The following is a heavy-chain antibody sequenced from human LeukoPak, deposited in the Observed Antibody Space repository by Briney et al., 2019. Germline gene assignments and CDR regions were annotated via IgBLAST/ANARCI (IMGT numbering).Heavy chain of an antibody. CDR1: GGSISGSSYY. CDR2: IYYTGST. CDR3: ARRWDISAPFAYDY. D-gene: IGHD3-22*01. J-gene: IGHJ4*02. Sequence: SETLSLTCTVSGGSISGSSYYWGWIRQPPGKGLEWIAIIYYTGSTYYNPSLKSRVTISVDTSKNQFSLKLSSVTAADTAVYYCARRWDISAPFAYDYWSQGTLVTVSS. V-gene: IGHV4-39*01.